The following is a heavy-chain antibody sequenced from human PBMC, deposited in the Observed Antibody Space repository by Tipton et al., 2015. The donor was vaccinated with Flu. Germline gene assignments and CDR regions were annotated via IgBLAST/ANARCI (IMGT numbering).Heavy chain of an antibody. CDR3: ARGQTEYCTNGVCFSFNFDY. CDR1: GGSFSGYY. Sequence: LRLSCAVYGGSFSGYYWSWIRQPPGKGLEWIGEINHSGSTNYNPSLKSRVTISVDTSKNQFSLKLSSVTAADTAVYYCARGQTEYCTNGVCFSFNFDYWGQGTLVTVSS. V-gene: IGHV4-34*01. CDR2: INHSGST. D-gene: IGHD2-8*01. J-gene: IGHJ4*02.